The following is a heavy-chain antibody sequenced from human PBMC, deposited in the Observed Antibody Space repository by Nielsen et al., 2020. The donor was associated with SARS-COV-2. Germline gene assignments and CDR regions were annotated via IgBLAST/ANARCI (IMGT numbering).Heavy chain of an antibody. CDR2: ISSSSSTI. V-gene: IGHV3-48*04. CDR3: AKAGDSSTDY. J-gene: IGHJ4*02. Sequence: GESLKISCAASGFTFSSYSMNWVRQAPGKGLEWVSYISSSSSTIYYADSVKGRFTISRDNAKNSLYLQMNSLRAEDTALYYRAKAGDSSTDYWGQGTLVTVSS. D-gene: IGHD6-13*01. CDR1: GFTFSSYS.